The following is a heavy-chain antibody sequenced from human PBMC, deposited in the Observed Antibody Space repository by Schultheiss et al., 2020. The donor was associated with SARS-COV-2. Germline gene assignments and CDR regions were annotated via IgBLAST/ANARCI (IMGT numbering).Heavy chain of an antibody. V-gene: IGHV4-59*01. CDR1: GGSISSYY. CDR3: ARRRRDWYFDL. J-gene: IGHJ2*01. CDR2: IYYSGST. Sequence: SETLSLTCTVSGGSISSYYWSWIRQPPGKGLEWIGYIYYSGSTYYNPSLKSRVTISVDTSKNQFSLKLSSVTAADTAVYYCARRRRDWYFDLWGRGTLVTVSS.